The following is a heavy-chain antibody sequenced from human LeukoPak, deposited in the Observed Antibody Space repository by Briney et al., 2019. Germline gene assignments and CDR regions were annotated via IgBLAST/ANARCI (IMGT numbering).Heavy chain of an antibody. CDR3: ARVSSSSLFDY. CDR2: ISSRDNTI. CDR1: GFTFSDYY. J-gene: IGHJ4*02. V-gene: IGHV3-11*04. D-gene: IGHD2-2*01. Sequence: GSLRLSCAASGFTFSDYYMSWIRQAPGKGLEWVSYISSRDNTIYYADSVKGRFTISRDNSKSSLYLQMNSLRAEDTAVYYCARVSSSSLFDYWGQGTPVTVSS.